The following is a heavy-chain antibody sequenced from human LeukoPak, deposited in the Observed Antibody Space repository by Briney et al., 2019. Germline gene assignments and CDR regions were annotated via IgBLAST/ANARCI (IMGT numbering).Heavy chain of an antibody. J-gene: IGHJ5*02. CDR2: IIPIFGTA. Sequence: GSSVKVSCKASGGTFSSYAISWVRQAPGQGLEWMGGIIPIFGTANYAQKFQGRVTITADESTSTAYMELSSLRSEDTAVYCCARTSSPPSYYYGSGSPGARFDPWGQGTLVTVSS. D-gene: IGHD3-10*01. V-gene: IGHV1-69*01. CDR3: ARTSSPPSYYYGSGSPGARFDP. CDR1: GGTFSSYA.